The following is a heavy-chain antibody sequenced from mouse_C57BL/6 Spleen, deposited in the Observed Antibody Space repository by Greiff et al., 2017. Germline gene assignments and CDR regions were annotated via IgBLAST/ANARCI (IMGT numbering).Heavy chain of an antibody. V-gene: IGHV1-55*01. J-gene: IGHJ4*01. D-gene: IGHD1-1*01. CDR2: IYPGSGST. Sequence: QVQLLQPGAELVKPGASVKMSCKASGYTFTSYWITWVQQKPGQGLEWIGDIYPGSGSTNYNEKFKSKATLTVDTSSSTAYLQLSRLTSEDAAVYYCGRLMTTVVDAMDYWGQGTSVTVSS. CDR1: GYTFTSYW. CDR3: GRLMTTVVDAMDY.